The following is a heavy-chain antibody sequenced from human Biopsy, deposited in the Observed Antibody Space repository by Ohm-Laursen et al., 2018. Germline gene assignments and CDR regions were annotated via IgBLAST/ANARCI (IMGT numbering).Heavy chain of an antibody. Sequence: GTLSLTCIVSGGSISSDYWSWIRQTPGKGLEWIGYIYYSGSTNYNPSLKSRVTISVDTSKNQFSLRLNSVTAADTAVYYCARATNSTGWPYYYFYGMNAWGQGTTVTVSS. CDR1: GGSISSDY. CDR2: IYYSGST. D-gene: IGHD2/OR15-2a*01. CDR3: ARATNSTGWPYYYFYGMNA. V-gene: IGHV4-59*01. J-gene: IGHJ6*02.